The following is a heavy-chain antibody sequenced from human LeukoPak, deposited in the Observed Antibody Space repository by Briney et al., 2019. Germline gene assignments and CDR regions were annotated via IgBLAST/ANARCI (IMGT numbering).Heavy chain of an antibody. Sequence: QPGGSLRLSCAASGFTFSGSAMHWVRQASGKGLEWVGRIRSKANSYATAYAASVKGRFTISRDDSENTAYLQMNSLKTEDTAVYYCTRHHYYDSSGYYSEYFQHWGQGTLVTVSS. J-gene: IGHJ1*01. CDR3: TRHHYYDSSGYYSEYFQH. CDR1: GFTFSGSA. D-gene: IGHD3-22*01. CDR2: IRSKANSYAT. V-gene: IGHV3-73*01.